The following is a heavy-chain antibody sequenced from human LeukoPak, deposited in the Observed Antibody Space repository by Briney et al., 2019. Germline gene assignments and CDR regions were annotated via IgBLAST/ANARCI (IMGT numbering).Heavy chain of an antibody. V-gene: IGHV3-30*02. CDR3: ARDHIGGRLQFLNWFDP. J-gene: IGHJ5*02. CDR2: IRYDGSNK. CDR1: GFTFSSYG. Sequence: GGSLRLSCAASGFTFSSYGMHWVRQAPGKGQEWVAFIRYDGSNKYYAYSVKGRFTISRDNSKNTLYLQMNSLRAEDTAVYYCARDHIGGRLQFLNWFDPWGQGTLVTVSS. D-gene: IGHD5-24*01.